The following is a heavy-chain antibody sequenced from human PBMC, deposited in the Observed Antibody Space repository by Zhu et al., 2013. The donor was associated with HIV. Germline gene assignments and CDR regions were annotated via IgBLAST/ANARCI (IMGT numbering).Heavy chain of an antibody. CDR1: GYTFTSYG. J-gene: IGHJ4*02. D-gene: IGHD3-22*01. V-gene: IGHV1-18*01. Sequence: QVQLVQSGAEVKKPGASVRVSCKASGYTFTSYGISWVRQAPGQGLEWMGWISAYNGNTNYAQKLQGRVTMTTDTSTSTAYMELRSLRSDDTAVYYCARDFSGITMIVVNYFDYWGQGTLVTVSS. CDR3: ARDFSGITMIVVNYFDY. CDR2: ISAYNGNT.